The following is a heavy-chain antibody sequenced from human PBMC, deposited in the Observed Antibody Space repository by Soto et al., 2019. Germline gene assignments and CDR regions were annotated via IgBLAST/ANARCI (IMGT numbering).Heavy chain of an antibody. CDR1: GGSFSGYY. V-gene: IGHV4-34*01. D-gene: IGHD3-16*02. CDR3: ARARANDYVWGSYRYYFDY. Sequence: PSETLSLTCAVYGGSFSGYYWSWIRQPPGKGLEWIGEINHSGSTNYNPSLKSRVTISVDTSKNQFSLKLSSVTAADTAVYYCARARANDYVWGSYRYYFDYWGQGTLVTVSS. J-gene: IGHJ4*02. CDR2: INHSGST.